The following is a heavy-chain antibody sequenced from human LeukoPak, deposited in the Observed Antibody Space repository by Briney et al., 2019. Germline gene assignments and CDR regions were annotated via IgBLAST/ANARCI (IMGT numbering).Heavy chain of an antibody. Sequence: GGSLRLSCAASGFTFSSYWMSWVRQAPGKGLEWVANIKQDGSEKYYVDSVKGRFTISRDNAKNSLYLQMNGLRAEDTAVYYCARIKQWLAPYYFDYWGQGTLVTVSS. D-gene: IGHD6-19*01. CDR3: ARIKQWLAPYYFDY. CDR2: IKQDGSEK. V-gene: IGHV3-7*01. CDR1: GFTFSSYW. J-gene: IGHJ4*02.